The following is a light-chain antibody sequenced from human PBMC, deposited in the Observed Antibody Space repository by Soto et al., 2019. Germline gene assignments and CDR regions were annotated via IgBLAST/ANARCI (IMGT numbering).Light chain of an antibody. CDR3: SSYTSSSTLHWV. CDR1: SRDVGGYNY. J-gene: IGLJ3*02. Sequence: QSVLTQPASVSGSPGQSITISCTGTSRDVGGYNYVSWYQQHPGKAPKLMIYDVSNRPSGVSNRFSGSKSGNTASLTISGLQAEDEGDYYCSSYTSSSTLHWVFGGGTKLTVL. V-gene: IGLV2-14*01. CDR2: DVS.